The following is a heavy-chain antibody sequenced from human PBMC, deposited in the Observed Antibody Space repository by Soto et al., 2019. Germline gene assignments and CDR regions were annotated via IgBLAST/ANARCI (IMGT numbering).Heavy chain of an antibody. CDR2: IYYSGST. Sequence: QVQLQESGPGLVTPSQTLSLTCTVSGGSISSGDYYWSWISQPPGKGLEWIGYIYYSGSTYYNPSLKSRVNISVDTSKNQFSLKLSSVTAADTAVYYCASALYNWNYGWFDPWGQGTLVTVSS. J-gene: IGHJ5*02. V-gene: IGHV4-30-4*01. CDR1: GGSISSGDYY. D-gene: IGHD1-7*01. CDR3: ASALYNWNYGWFDP.